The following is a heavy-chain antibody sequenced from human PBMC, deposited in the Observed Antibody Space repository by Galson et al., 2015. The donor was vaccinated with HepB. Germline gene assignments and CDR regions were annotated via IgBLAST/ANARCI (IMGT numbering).Heavy chain of an antibody. J-gene: IGHJ4*02. CDR3: AKDTQVVVTAILRDY. Sequence: SLRLSCAASGFTFSSYAMSWVRQAPGKGLEWVSAISGSGGSTYYADSVKGRFTISRDNSKNTLYLQMNSLRAEDTAVYYCAKDTQVVVTAILRDYWGQGTLVTVSS. CDR2: ISGSGGST. CDR1: GFTFSSYA. V-gene: IGHV3-23*01. D-gene: IGHD2-21*02.